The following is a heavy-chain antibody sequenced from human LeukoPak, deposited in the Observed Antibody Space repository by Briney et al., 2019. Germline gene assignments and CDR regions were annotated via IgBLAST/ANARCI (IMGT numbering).Heavy chain of an antibody. CDR1: GGSISSDY. Sequence: KPSETLSLTCTVSGGSISSDYWSWIRQPPGKELEWIGDIYFSGSTNYNPSLKNRVTISVDTSKNQFSLKVSSVTAADTAVYYCAKRAYSYGHFDYWGQGTQVTVSS. CDR2: IYFSGST. V-gene: IGHV4-59*08. D-gene: IGHD5-18*01. J-gene: IGHJ4*02. CDR3: AKRAYSYGHFDY.